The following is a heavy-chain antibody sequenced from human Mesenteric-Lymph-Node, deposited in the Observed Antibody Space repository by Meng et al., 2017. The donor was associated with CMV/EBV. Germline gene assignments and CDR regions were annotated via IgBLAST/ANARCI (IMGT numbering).Heavy chain of an antibody. Sequence: GYTFTRYVLNWVRQAPGQGLESMGWINTNSGNPTYAQGFTGRFVFSLDTSVSTAYLQISSLKAEDTAVYYCAREVVPPAMGPNYFDYWGQGTLVTVSS. CDR3: AREVVPPAMGPNYFDY. D-gene: IGHD2-2*01. CDR2: INTNSGNP. V-gene: IGHV7-4-1*02. CDR1: GYTFTRYV. J-gene: IGHJ4*02.